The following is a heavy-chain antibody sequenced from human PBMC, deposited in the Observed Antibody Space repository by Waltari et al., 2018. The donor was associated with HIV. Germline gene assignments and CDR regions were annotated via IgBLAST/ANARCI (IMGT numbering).Heavy chain of an antibody. CDR2: ISSTSSFI. V-gene: IGHV3-21*01. D-gene: IGHD3-3*01. J-gene: IGHJ4*02. Sequence: EVQSVESGGGLVKPGGSLRLSCVVSGFPFNTFSMKWVRQAPGKGLEWVASISSTSSFIYYADSVKGRFTISRDNGKNSLYLQINNLRVEDTAVYYCASEDFWSGPHNWGQGTLVTVSS. CDR3: ASEDFWSGPHN. CDR1: GFPFNTFS.